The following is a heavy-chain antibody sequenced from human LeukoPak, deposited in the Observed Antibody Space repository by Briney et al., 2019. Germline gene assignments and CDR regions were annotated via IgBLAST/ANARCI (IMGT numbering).Heavy chain of an antibody. CDR2: MSPSGDTT. D-gene: IGHD3-9*01. V-gene: IGHV1-46*01. CDR1: GYNFTNYY. J-gene: IGHJ4*02. CDR3: ARGGALRYFEWFSAY. Sequence: ASVKVSCKTSGYNFTNYYMHWVRQAPGHGLEWMGIMSPSGDTTTYAEKFQGRVTMTRDTSTSTVYMELSSLRSGDTAVYYCARGGALRYFEWFSAYWGQGTLVTVSS.